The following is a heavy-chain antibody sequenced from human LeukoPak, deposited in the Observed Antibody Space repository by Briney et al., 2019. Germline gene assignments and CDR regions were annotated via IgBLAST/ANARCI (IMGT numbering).Heavy chain of an antibody. CDR3: ARVARDGGGWNFDY. CDR1: RFTFSTYG. Sequence: KPGRSLRLSCAASRFTFSTYGMHWVRQPPGKGLEWVSFISSTSSYIYYADSMKGRFTISRDNAKNSLYLQMNGLRAEDTAVYYCARVARDGGGWNFDYWGQGTLVTVSS. V-gene: IGHV3-21*01. J-gene: IGHJ4*02. CDR2: ISSTSSYI. D-gene: IGHD6-19*01.